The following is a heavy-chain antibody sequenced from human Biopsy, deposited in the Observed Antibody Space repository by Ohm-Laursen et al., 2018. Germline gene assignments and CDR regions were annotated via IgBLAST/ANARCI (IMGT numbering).Heavy chain of an antibody. CDR3: AKDQPDLAVVVAAHWYFDL. Sequence: GPLRLSCAASGFTFSNYAMTWVRQAPGKGLEWVSAISDIGSSTFYSDSVKGRFTISRDNSKKTLYLQMNSLRAEDTAIYYCAKDQPDLAVVVAAHWYFDLWGRGTLVTVSS. D-gene: IGHD2-15*01. V-gene: IGHV3-23*01. CDR1: GFTFSNYA. J-gene: IGHJ2*01. CDR2: ISDIGSST.